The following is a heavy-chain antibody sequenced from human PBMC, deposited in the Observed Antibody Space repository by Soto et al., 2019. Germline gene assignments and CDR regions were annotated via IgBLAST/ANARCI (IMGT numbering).Heavy chain of an antibody. CDR1: GGSLDAYY. J-gene: IGHJ4*02. CDR2: IYYSGNT. D-gene: IGHD2-8*01. CDR3: ASGVEGQCADY. Sequence: QVQLQESGPGLVKPSETLTLTCSVSGGSLDAYYWTWIRQPPGKGLEWIGFIYYSGNTNYNPSLKSRVSISLHTSKSQFSLKLTSVTAADTAVYYCASGVEGQCADYWGQGTLVTVSS. V-gene: IGHV4-59*01.